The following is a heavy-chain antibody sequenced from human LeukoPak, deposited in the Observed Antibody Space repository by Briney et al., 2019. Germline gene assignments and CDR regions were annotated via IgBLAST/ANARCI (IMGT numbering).Heavy chain of an antibody. CDR3: ARAHYDILTDYPLDY. J-gene: IGHJ4*02. Sequence: SQTLSLTCTVSGGSISSGGYYWNWIRQHPGKGLEWIGYIHYSGSTYYNPSLKSRVTISIDTSKNQFSLKLTSVTAADTAVYYCARAHYDILTDYPLDYWGQGTLVTVSS. CDR1: GGSISSGGYY. V-gene: IGHV4-31*03. D-gene: IGHD3-9*01. CDR2: IHYSGST.